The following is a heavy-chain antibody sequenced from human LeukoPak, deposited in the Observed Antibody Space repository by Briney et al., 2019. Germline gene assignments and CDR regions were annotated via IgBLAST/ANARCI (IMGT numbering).Heavy chain of an antibody. CDR3: ARARGTYYFDN. Sequence: GGSLRLSCAASGFTFSSYSMNWVRQAPGKGLEWVSSISSSSSYIYYADSVKGRFTISRDNSKNTLYLQMNSLRAEDTAVYYCARARGTYYFDNWGQGILVIVSS. CDR2: ISSSSSYI. V-gene: IGHV3-21*01. D-gene: IGHD1-1*01. CDR1: GFTFSSYS. J-gene: IGHJ4*02.